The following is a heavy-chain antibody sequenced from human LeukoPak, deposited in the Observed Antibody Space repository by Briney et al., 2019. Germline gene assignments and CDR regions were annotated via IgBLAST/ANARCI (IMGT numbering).Heavy chain of an antibody. V-gene: IGHV3-21*01. CDR2: ISSSGAYI. CDR1: GFTFSTYS. CDR3: ARDSGSYNY. J-gene: IGHJ4*02. Sequence: GGSLRLSCAASGFTFSTYSMNWVRQAPGKGLECVSSISSSGAYIYYADSVKGRFTISRDNAKKSLYLQMNSLRAEDTAVYYCARDSGSYNYWGQGTLVTVSS. D-gene: IGHD1-26*01.